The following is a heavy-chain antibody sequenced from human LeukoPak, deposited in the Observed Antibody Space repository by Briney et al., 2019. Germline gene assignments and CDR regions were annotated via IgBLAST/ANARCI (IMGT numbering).Heavy chain of an antibody. J-gene: IGHJ4*02. CDR3: ARGRVGEKIDMDYFDY. V-gene: IGHV4-4*02. Sequence: PSGTLSLTCAVSGGSISSSNWWSWVRQPPGKGLEWIGEIYHSGSTNYNPSLKSRVTISVDTSKNQFSLKLSSVTAADTAVYYCARGRVGEKIDMDYFDYWGQGTLVTVSS. CDR1: GGSISSSNW. D-gene: IGHD1-26*01. CDR2: IYHSGST.